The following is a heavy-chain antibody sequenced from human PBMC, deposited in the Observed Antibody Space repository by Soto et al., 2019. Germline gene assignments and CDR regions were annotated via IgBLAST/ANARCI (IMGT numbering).Heavy chain of an antibody. CDR3: AREGPPIRAHNTPEYFQH. CDR2: IYYTGGT. J-gene: IGHJ1*01. Sequence: QLQLQESGPGLVKPSETLSLTCTVSGDSISTRSNYWAWIRQPPGKGLEWIGRIYYTGGTYYNPSLKSPVTLFLEPSKNQFSLNPNSLTAAETAVYYCAREGPPIRAHNTPEYFQHWGQGTPVTVSS. CDR1: GDSISTRSNY. D-gene: IGHD2-2*02. V-gene: IGHV4-39*02.